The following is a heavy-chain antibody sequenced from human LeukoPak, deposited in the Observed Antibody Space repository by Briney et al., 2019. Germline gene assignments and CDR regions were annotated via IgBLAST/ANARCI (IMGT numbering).Heavy chain of an antibody. V-gene: IGHV1-2*04. J-gene: IGHJ6*04. Sequence: GASVKVSCKASGYTFTGYYMHWVRQAPGQGPEWMGWINPNSGGTNYAQKFQGWVTMTRDTSISTAYMELSRLRSDDTAVYYCARDRVTLWFGRNYGMDVWGKGTTVTVSS. CDR2: INPNSGGT. D-gene: IGHD3-10*01. CDR1: GYTFTGYY. CDR3: ARDRVTLWFGRNYGMDV.